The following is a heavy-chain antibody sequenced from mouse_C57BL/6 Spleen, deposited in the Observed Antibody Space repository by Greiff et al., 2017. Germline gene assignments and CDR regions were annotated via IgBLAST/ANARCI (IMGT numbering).Heavy chain of an antibody. CDR3: ARHSNSLDY. CDR1: GFTFSSYG. Sequence: EVHLVESGGDLVKPGGSLKLSCAASGFTFSSYGMSWVRQTPDKRLEWVATISSGGSYTYYPDSVKGRFTISRDNAKNTLYLQMSSLKSEDTAMYYCARHSNSLDYWGQGTTLTVSS. J-gene: IGHJ2*01. D-gene: IGHD2-5*01. CDR2: ISSGGSYT. V-gene: IGHV5-6*01.